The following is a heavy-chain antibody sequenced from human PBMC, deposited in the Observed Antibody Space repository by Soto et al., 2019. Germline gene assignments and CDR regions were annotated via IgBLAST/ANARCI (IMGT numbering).Heavy chain of an antibody. CDR1: SGSISSSTYY. V-gene: IGHV4-39*01. CDR2: INHSGST. CDR3: ARQRAWYGEWAFDI. J-gene: IGHJ3*02. D-gene: IGHD3-10*01. Sequence: QLQVQESGPGLVKPSETLSLTCTVSSGSISSSTYYWGWIRQPPGKGLEWIGSINHSGSTFYNPSLTSRATMSVDTSKNQFSLNLRSVTAADTAIYYCARQRAWYGEWAFDIWGQGTLVTVSS.